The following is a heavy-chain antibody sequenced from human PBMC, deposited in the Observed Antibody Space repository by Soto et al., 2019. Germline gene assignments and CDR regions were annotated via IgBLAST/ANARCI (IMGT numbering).Heavy chain of an antibody. CDR3: ARVGYYYDSSGYYRLGMDV. J-gene: IGHJ6*02. Sequence: GASVKVSCKASGYTFTSYDINWVRQATGQGLEWMGWMNPNSGNTGYAQKFQGRVTMTRNTSISTAYMELSSLRSEDTAVYYCARVGYYYDSSGYYRLGMDVWGQGTTVTVSS. CDR1: GYTFTSYD. V-gene: IGHV1-8*01. CDR2: MNPNSGNT. D-gene: IGHD3-22*01.